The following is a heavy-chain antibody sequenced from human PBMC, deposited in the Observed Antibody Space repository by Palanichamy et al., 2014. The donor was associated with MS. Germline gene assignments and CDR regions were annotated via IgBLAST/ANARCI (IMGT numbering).Heavy chain of an antibody. D-gene: IGHD3-10*01. CDR1: GYTFTGYY. V-gene: IGHV1-2*04. J-gene: IGHJ5*02. Sequence: QVQLVQSGAEVKKPGASVRVSCKASGYTFTGYYMHWVRQAPGQGLGWMGWINPNSGGTNYAQKFQGWVTMTRDTSISTAYMELSRLRSDDTAVYYCARSPAFKRLLWFGESNWFDPWGQGTLVTVSS. CDR2: INPNSGGT. CDR3: ARSPAFKRLLWFGESNWFDP.